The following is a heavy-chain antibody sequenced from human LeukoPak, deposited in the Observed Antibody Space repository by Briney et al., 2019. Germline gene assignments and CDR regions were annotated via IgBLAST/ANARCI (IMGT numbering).Heavy chain of an antibody. CDR2: ISSSSSTI. V-gene: IGHV3-48*01. Sequence: PGGSLRLSCAASGFTFSIYSMSWVRQAPGKGLEWVSYISSSSSTISYADSVKGRFTISRDNAENSLYLQMNSLRAEDTAVYYCATDFKLNTIFGVVIGQQPFDIWGQGTMVTVSS. J-gene: IGHJ3*02. CDR3: ATDFKLNTIFGVVIGQQPFDI. D-gene: IGHD3-3*01. CDR1: GFTFSIYS.